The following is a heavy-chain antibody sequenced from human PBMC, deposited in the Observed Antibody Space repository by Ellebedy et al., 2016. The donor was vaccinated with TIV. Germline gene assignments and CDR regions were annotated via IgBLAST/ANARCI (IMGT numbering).Heavy chain of an antibody. CDR2: FDPEDGET. CDR3: IGRVRGVIMSGH. CDR1: GDTLTELS. D-gene: IGHD3-10*01. V-gene: IGHV1-24*01. J-gene: IGHJ4*02. Sequence: AASVKVSCKVSGDTLTELSMHWVRQAPGKGLEWMGGFDPEDGETIYAQKFQGRVTMTEDTSTDTAYMELSSLRSEDTAVYYCIGRVRGVIMSGHWGQGTLVTVSS.